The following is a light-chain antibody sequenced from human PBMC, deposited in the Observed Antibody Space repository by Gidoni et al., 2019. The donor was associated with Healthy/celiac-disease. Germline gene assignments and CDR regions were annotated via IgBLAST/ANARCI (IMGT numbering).Light chain of an antibody. CDR2: KVS. V-gene: IGKV2-30*02. CDR1: QRLVHGDGNTY. CDR3: MQGTHWPWT. J-gene: IGKJ1*01. Sequence: DVVMTQSPLSMPVTLGQPASISCRSSQRLVHGDGNTYLNWFQQRPGQSPRRLIYKVSNRDSGVPDRFSGSGSGTDFTLKISRVEAEDVGVYYCMQGTHWPWTFGQGTKVEIK.